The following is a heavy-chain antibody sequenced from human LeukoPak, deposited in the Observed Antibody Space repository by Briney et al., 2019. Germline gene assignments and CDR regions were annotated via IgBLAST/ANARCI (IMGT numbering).Heavy chain of an antibody. CDR3: VRPILTGSYGGAFDI. D-gene: IGHD3-9*01. V-gene: IGHV4-34*01. CDR2: INHSGTT. J-gene: IGHJ3*02. Sequence: SETLSLTCTVYGGSFSDYYWSWIRQPPGKGLEWIGEINHSGTTNYNPSLKSRVTISVDTSKNQFSLKLNSVTAADTAVYYCVRPILTGSYGGAFDIWGQGTMVTVSS. CDR1: GGSFSDYY.